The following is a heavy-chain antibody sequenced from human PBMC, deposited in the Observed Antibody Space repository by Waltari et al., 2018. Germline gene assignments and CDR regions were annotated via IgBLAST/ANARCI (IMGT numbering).Heavy chain of an antibody. J-gene: IGHJ4*02. Sequence: QLQLQESGPGLVKPSETLSLTCTVSGGSISSSSYYWGWIRQPPGKGLEWIGSIYHSGSTYYNPSLKSRVTISVDTSKNQFSLKLSSVTAADTAVYYCARQIPSIAAAGDFDYWGQGTLVTVSS. CDR2: IYHSGST. V-gene: IGHV4-39*01. D-gene: IGHD6-13*01. CDR3: ARQIPSIAAAGDFDY. CDR1: GGSISSSSYY.